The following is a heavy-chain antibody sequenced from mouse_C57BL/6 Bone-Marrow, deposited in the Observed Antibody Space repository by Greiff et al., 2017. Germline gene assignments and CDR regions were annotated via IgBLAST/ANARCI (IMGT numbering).Heavy chain of an antibody. CDR1: GFNIKDYY. V-gene: IGHV14-1*01. D-gene: IGHD1-1*01. CDR3: TTYYYGSSLYYDAMDY. J-gene: IGHJ4*01. Sequence: VQLQQSGAELVRPGASVKLSCTASGFNIKDYYMHWVKQRPDQGLEWIGRIDPEDGDTEYAPKFQGKATMTAATSSNTAYLQLSSLTSEDTAVYYCTTYYYGSSLYYDAMDYWGQGTSVTVSS. CDR2: IDPEDGDT.